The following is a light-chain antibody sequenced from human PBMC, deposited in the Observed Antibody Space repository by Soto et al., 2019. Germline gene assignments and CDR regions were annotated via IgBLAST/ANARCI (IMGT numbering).Light chain of an antibody. CDR3: CSYAGSDTWM. CDR2: DVT. J-gene: IGLJ3*02. Sequence: QSALTQPRLVSGSPGQSVTISCTGTSSSVGGYNFVSWYQEAPGKAPKLMIYDVTKRPSGVTDRFSGSKSGNTASLNISGLKAEDEADYYCCSYAGSDTWMFGGGTKVTVL. V-gene: IGLV2-11*01. CDR1: SSSVGGYNF.